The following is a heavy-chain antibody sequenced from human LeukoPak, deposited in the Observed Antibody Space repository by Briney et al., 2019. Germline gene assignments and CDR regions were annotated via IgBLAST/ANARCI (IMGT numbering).Heavy chain of an antibody. CDR2: IHYSGNT. Sequence: SETLSLTCSVSGDSISNFYWSWIRQPPGKGLEWIGYIHYSGNTNYNPSLKSRVAISIDTSKNHFSLKLTSVTAADTAVYYCARRAAVSGIGVWFNPWGQGTLVTVSS. CDR3: ARRAAVSGIGVWFNP. V-gene: IGHV4-59*08. D-gene: IGHD6-19*01. J-gene: IGHJ5*02. CDR1: GDSISNFY.